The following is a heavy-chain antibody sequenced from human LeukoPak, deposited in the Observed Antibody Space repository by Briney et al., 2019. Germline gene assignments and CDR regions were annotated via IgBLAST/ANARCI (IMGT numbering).Heavy chain of an antibody. V-gene: IGHV3-23*01. Sequence: GGSLRLSCAASGFTFSSYAMSWVRQAPGKGLECVSSISGSGRSTYYADSVKGRFTISRDNSKNTLYLQMNSLRAEDTAVYYCAKGPGVGYCSSTSYYLGAFDIWGQGTMVTVSS. CDR2: ISGSGRST. CDR1: GFTFSSYA. J-gene: IGHJ3*02. CDR3: AKGPGVGYCSSTSYYLGAFDI. D-gene: IGHD2-2*03.